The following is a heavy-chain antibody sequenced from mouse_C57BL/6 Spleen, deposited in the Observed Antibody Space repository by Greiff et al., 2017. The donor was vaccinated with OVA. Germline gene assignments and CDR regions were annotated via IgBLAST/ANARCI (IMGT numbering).Heavy chain of an antibody. CDR2: IDPETGGT. J-gene: IGHJ2*01. V-gene: IGHV1-15*01. CDR1: GYTFTDYE. Sequence: QVQLKESGAELVRPGASVTLSCKASGYTFTDYEMHWVKQTPVHGLEWIGAIDPETGGTAYNQKFTGKAILTADTSSSTAYMELRSLTSEDSAVYCCTRGAEGFDYWGQGTTVTVSA. CDR3: TRGAEGFDY.